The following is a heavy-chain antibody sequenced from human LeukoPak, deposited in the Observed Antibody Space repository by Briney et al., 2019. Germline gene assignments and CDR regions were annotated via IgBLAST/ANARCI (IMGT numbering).Heavy chain of an antibody. CDR3: ARASIIVVVPAARGPFDY. V-gene: IGHV4-39*01. Sequence: SETLSLTXTVSGGSISSSSYYWGWIRQPPGKGLEWIGSIHYSGSTYYNPSLKSRVTISVDTSKNQFSLKLSSVTAADTAVYYCARASIIVVVPAARGPFDYWGQGTLVTVSS. J-gene: IGHJ4*02. CDR2: IHYSGST. D-gene: IGHD2-2*01. CDR1: GGSISSSSYY.